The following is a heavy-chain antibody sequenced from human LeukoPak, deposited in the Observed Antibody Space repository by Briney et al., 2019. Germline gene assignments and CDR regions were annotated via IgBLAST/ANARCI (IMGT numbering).Heavy chain of an antibody. D-gene: IGHD3-10*01. CDR3: ARDFYYGSGSSYSNWFDP. CDR2: IYYTGST. J-gene: IGHJ5*02. CDR1: GGSISSGGYY. Sequence: SETLSLTCTVSGGSISSGGYYWSWIRQPPGKGLEWIGYIYYTGSTNCNPSLKSRVTISVDTSKNQFSLKLSSVTAADTAVYYCARDFYYGSGSSYSNWFDPWGQGTLVTVSS. V-gene: IGHV4-61*08.